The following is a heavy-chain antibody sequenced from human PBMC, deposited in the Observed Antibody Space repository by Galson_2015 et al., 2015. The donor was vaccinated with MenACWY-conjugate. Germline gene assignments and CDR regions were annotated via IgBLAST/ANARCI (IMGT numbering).Heavy chain of an antibody. D-gene: IGHD2-21*02. V-gene: IGHV3-48*04. CDR1: GFTFSSYS. J-gene: IGHJ6*02. Sequence: SLRLSCAASGFTFSSYSMNWVRQAPGKGLEWVSYISSSSSTIYYADSVKGRFTISRDNAKNSLYLQMNSLRAEDTAVYYCAREGVDIVVVTAPPYYYYGMDVWGQGTTVTVSS. CDR3: AREGVDIVVVTAPPYYYYGMDV. CDR2: ISSSSSTI.